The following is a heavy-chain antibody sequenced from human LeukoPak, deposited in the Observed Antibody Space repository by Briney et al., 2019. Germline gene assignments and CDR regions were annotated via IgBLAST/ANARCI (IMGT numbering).Heavy chain of an antibody. J-gene: IGHJ4*02. CDR2: INRDGSEK. CDR1: GFTLSSYW. Sequence: GGSLRLSCAASGFTLSSYWMSWVRHAPGKGLEWVAKINRDGSEKYYVDSVKGRFTISRDNAKNSLYLQMTSLRADDTAVYYCARDAPGAYYEYWGQGTLVTVSS. V-gene: IGHV3-7*04. D-gene: IGHD7-27*01. CDR3: ARDAPGAYYEY.